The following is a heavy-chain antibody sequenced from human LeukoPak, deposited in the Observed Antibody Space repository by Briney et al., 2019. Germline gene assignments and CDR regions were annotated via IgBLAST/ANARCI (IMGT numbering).Heavy chain of an antibody. Sequence: GASVKVSCKASGYTFTSYGISWVRQAPGQGLEWMGWISAYNGDTNYAQKLQGRVTMTTVTSTSTAYMELRSLRSDDTAVYYCARGLQENLAWLQAFSAFDIWGQGTMVTVSS. J-gene: IGHJ3*02. CDR3: ARGLQENLAWLQAFSAFDI. CDR2: ISAYNGDT. CDR1: GYTFTSYG. V-gene: IGHV1-18*01. D-gene: IGHD6-19*01.